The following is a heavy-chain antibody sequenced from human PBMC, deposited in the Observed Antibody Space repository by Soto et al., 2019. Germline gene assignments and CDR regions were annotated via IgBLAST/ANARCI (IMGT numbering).Heavy chain of an antibody. V-gene: IGHV4-34*01. J-gene: IGHJ6*02. CDR1: GGSFSGYY. CDR2: INHSGST. Sequence: SETLSLTCAVYGGSFSGYYWSWIRQPPGKGLEWIGEINHSGSTNYNPSLKSRVTISVDTSKNQFSLTLSSVTVADTAVYYCARGPLVGATSWYYYGMDVWGQGTTVTVS. D-gene: IGHD1-26*01. CDR3: ARGPLVGATSWYYYGMDV.